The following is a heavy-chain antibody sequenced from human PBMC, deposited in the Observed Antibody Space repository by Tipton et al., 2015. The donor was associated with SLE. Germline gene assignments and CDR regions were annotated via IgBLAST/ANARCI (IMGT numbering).Heavy chain of an antibody. CDR2: IYHSGST. D-gene: IGHD1-26*01. V-gene: IGHV4-39*07. Sequence: TLSLTCTVSGGSISSSSYYWGWIRQPPGKGLEWIGSIYHSGSTYYNPSLKSRVTISVDTSKNQFSLKLSSVTAADTAVYYCASGGSVGATKWFDPWGQGTLVTVSS. CDR3: ASGGSVGATKWFDP. CDR1: GGSISSSSYY. J-gene: IGHJ5*02.